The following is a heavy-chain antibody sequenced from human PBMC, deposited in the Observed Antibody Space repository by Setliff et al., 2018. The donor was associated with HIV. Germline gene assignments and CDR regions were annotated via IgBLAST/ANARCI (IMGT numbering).Heavy chain of an antibody. J-gene: IGHJ5*02. CDR1: GGSISSGDYY. V-gene: IGHV4-61*02. D-gene: IGHD6-19*01. CDR2: IHTSGNT. CDR3: AGGRTQWPNYNYFDP. Sequence: SETLSLTCTVSGGSISSGDYYWTWIRQPAGKGLQWIGRIHTSGNTNYNPSLKSRVTISVDTSKSQFSLKLSSLTAADTAVYYCAGGRTQWPNYNYFDPWGQGTLVTVSS.